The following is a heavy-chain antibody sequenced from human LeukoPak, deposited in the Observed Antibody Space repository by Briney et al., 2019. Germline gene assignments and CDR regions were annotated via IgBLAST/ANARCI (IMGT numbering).Heavy chain of an antibody. CDR2: ICSSGSPT. Sequence: GGSLRLSCTASGFTFSSYEMNSVRQAPGKGVECVSYICSSGSPTHYADSVKGRFTISRDNAKNSLYLQMRSLRADDTAVYYCARELTDVAGDGLDVWGQGTMVTVSS. V-gene: IGHV3-48*03. CDR3: ARELTDVAGDGLDV. CDR1: GFTFSSYE. D-gene: IGHD5-12*01. J-gene: IGHJ3*01.